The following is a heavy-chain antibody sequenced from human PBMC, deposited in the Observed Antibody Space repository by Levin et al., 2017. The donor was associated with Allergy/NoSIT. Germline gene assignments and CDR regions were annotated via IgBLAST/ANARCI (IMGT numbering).Heavy chain of an antibody. Sequence: PGGSLRLSCAASGFTFSSYWMSWVRQAPGKGLEWVANIKQDGSEKYYVDSVKGRFTISRDNAKNSLYLQMNSLRAEDTAVYYCASEPPYGDYGPYYYYGMDVWGQGTTVTVSS. CDR2: IKQDGSEK. CDR1: GFTFSSYW. V-gene: IGHV3-7*01. CDR3: ASEPPYGDYGPYYYYGMDV. D-gene: IGHD4-17*01. J-gene: IGHJ6*02.